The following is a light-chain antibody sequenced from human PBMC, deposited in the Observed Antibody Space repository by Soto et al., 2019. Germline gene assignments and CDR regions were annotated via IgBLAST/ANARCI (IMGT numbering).Light chain of an antibody. CDR3: QQHYNTPYT. V-gene: IGKV4-1*01. Sequence: DIVMTQSPDSLAVSLGERATINCKSSQSVFYSSNNKNYLAWYQQRPGQPPKLLISWASIWESGVPDRFSGSGSGTDFTLTVSSLQAEDVAVYYCQQHYNTPYTFGQGTKLEIK. CDR1: QSVFYSSNNKNY. CDR2: WAS. J-gene: IGKJ2*01.